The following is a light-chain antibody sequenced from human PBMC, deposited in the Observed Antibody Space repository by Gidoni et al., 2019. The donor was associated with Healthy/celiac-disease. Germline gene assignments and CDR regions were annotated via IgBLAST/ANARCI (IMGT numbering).Light chain of an antibody. CDR3: QQSYRTPRT. Sequence: DIHMTQSPSSLSASVGDRVTITCRASQSISSYLNWYQQKPGKAPKLLIDAASSLQSGVPSRFSGSGSGTDFTLTISSMQPEDFETYYCQQSYRTPRTFGQGTKVEIK. J-gene: IGKJ1*01. CDR1: QSISSY. CDR2: AAS. V-gene: IGKV1-39*01.